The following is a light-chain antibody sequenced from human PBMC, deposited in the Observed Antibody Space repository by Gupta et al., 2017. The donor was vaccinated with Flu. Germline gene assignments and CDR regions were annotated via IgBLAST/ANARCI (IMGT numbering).Light chain of an antibody. J-gene: IGKJ4*01. Sequence: PATLSLSPGERATLSCRASQTISNNLAWYQQKPGQAPRLFIYDASNRATGTPARFSGSGSGTDFTLTISSLEPEDFAVYYCHQRSNWPRTFGGGTKVEIK. CDR1: QTISNN. V-gene: IGKV3-11*01. CDR2: DAS. CDR3: HQRSNWPRT.